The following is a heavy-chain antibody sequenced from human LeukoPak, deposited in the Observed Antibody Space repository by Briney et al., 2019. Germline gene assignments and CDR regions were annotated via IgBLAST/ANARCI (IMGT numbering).Heavy chain of an antibody. D-gene: IGHD6-19*01. CDR3: ARDTSSGWYSDY. CDR2: ISAYNGNT. J-gene: IGHJ4*02. Sequence: ASVKVSCKAFGYTFTSHGISWVRQAPGQGLEWMGWISAYNGNTNYAQKLQGRVTMTTDTSTSTAYMELRSLRSDDTAVYYCARDTSSGWYSDYWGRGTLVTVSS. V-gene: IGHV1-18*01. CDR1: GYTFTSHG.